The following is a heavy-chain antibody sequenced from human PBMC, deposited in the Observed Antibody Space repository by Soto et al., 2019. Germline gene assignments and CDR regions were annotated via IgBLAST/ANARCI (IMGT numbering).Heavy chain of an antibody. V-gene: IGHV1-45*02. CDR3: ARSAGTTGYGMDV. Sequence: ASVKVSCKASGYTFTYRYLHWVRQAPGQALEWMGWITPFNGNTNYAQKFQDRVTITRDRSMSTAYMELSSLRSEDTAMYYCARSAGTTGYGMDVWGQGTTVTVSS. CDR1: GYTFTYRY. CDR2: ITPFNGNT. D-gene: IGHD1-7*01. J-gene: IGHJ6*02.